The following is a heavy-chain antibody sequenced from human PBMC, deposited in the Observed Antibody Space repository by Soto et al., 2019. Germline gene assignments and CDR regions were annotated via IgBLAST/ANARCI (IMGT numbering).Heavy chain of an antibody. CDR2: ISGSGGST. D-gene: IGHD6-19*01. CDR3: AIRSSGWYLTDY. V-gene: IGHV3-23*01. Sequence: PGGSLTLSCAPNWFTFLSHPMCWVRQAPGKGLEWVSAISGSGGSTYYADSVKGRFTISRDNSKNTLYLQMNSLRAEDTAVYYCAIRSSGWYLTDYWGQGT. CDR1: WFTFLSHP. J-gene: IGHJ4*02.